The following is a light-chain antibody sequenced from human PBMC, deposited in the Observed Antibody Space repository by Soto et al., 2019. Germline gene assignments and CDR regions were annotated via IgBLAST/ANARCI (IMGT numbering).Light chain of an antibody. CDR1: QDISNY. CDR2: DVS. CDR3: QQFDNLPLT. J-gene: IGKJ4*01. Sequence: DIQMTQSPSSLSASVGDRVTITCQASQDISNYLNWYQQKPGKAPKILIYDVSVLEAGVPSRFSGGGSGTHFTLTISSLQAEDAATYYCQQFDNLPLTFAGGTKVDIK. V-gene: IGKV1-33*01.